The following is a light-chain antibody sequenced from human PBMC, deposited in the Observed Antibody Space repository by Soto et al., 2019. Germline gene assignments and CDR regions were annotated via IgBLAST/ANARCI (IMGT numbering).Light chain of an antibody. Sequence: EIVMTQSPATLSVSPGERATLSCRASQRVSSNLACYQQQPGQAPRLLIYGASTRATGIAARFSGSGSGTEFTLTISSMQYGECAVYYCQQYNNWPPLLFGGGTKVEIK. CDR3: QQYNNWPPLL. CDR2: GAS. J-gene: IGKJ4*01. CDR1: QRVSSN. V-gene: IGKV3-15*01.